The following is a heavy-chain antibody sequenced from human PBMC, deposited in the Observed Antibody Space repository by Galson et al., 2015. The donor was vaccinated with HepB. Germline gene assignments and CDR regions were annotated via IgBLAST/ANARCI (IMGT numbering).Heavy chain of an antibody. CDR3: ARDSRVLTGYSRY. CDR2: INAGNGNT. D-gene: IGHD3-9*01. J-gene: IGHJ4*02. V-gene: IGHV1-3*01. Sequence: QSGAEVKKPGASVKVSCKDSGYTFTSYAMHWVRQAPGQRLEWMGWINAGNGNTKYSQKFQGRVTITRDTSASTAYMELSSLRSEDTAVYYRARDSRVLTGYSRYWGQGTLVTVSS. CDR1: GYTFTSYA.